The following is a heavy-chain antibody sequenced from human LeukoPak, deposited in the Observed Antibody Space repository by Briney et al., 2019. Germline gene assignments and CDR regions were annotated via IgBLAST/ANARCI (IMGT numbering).Heavy chain of an antibody. CDR1: GGSFSGYY. D-gene: IGHD1-26*01. J-gene: IGHJ4*02. Sequence: SETLSLTCAVYGGSFSGYYWSCIRQPPGKGLEWIGEINHSGSTNYNPSLKSRVTISVDTSKNQFSLKLSSVTAADTAVYYCARGVGALKGKINYWGQGTLVTVSS. V-gene: IGHV4-34*01. CDR2: INHSGST. CDR3: ARGVGALKGKINY.